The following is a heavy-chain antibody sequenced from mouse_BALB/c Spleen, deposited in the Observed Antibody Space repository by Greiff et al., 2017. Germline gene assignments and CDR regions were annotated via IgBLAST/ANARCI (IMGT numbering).Heavy chain of an antibody. V-gene: IGHV14-3*02. CDR1: GFNIKDTY. CDR3: AGRGFGYGSSYDAWFAY. D-gene: IGHD1-1*01. CDR2: IDPANGNT. J-gene: IGHJ3*01. Sequence: VQLQQSGAELVKPGASVKLSCTASGFNIKDTYMHWVKQRPEQGLEWIGRIDPANGNTKYDPKFQGKATITADTASNTAYLQLSSLTSEDTSVYYCAGRGFGYGSSYDAWFAYWGQGTLVTVSA.